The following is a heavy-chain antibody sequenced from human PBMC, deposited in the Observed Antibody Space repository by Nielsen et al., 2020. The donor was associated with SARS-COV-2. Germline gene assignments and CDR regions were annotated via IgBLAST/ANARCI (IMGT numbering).Heavy chain of an antibody. Sequence: WLRQPPGKGLEWVAVIWYDGSNKYYADSVKGRFTISRDNSKNTLYLQMNSLRAEDTAVYYCARVGKYYDFWSGYYTRDYYYYYMDVWGKGTTVTVSS. D-gene: IGHD3-3*01. CDR2: IWYDGSNK. V-gene: IGHV3-33*01. CDR3: ARVGKYYDFWSGYYTRDYYYYYMDV. J-gene: IGHJ6*03.